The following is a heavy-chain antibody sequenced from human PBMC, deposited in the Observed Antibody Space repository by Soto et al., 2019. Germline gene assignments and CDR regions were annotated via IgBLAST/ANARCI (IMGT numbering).Heavy chain of an antibody. J-gene: IGHJ4*02. Sequence: QVQLQESGPGLVKPSQTLSLTCTVSGGSISSGGYYWSWIRQHPGKGLECIGYIYYSGSTYYNPPRKSRVTISVDTSENQFSLKLSSVTAADTAVYYCARYGSGSYYPTTLDYWGQGTLVTVSS. V-gene: IGHV4-31*03. CDR3: ARYGSGSYYPTTLDY. D-gene: IGHD3-10*01. CDR2: IYYSGST. CDR1: GGSISSGGYY.